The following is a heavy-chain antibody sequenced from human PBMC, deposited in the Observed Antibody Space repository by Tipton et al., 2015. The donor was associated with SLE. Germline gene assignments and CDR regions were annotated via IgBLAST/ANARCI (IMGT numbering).Heavy chain of an antibody. Sequence: TLSLTCAVYGGSFSGYYWTWIRQPPGKGLEWIGEINHSGRTNYNPPLKSRVTISVDTSKNQFSLKVNSVTAADTAVYYCARGGPYSDSAGYCYYGMDVWGQGTTVTVSS. J-gene: IGHJ6*02. CDR1: GGSFSGYY. CDR2: INHSGRT. CDR3: ARGGPYSDSAGYCYYGMDV. D-gene: IGHD4-11*01. V-gene: IGHV4-34*01.